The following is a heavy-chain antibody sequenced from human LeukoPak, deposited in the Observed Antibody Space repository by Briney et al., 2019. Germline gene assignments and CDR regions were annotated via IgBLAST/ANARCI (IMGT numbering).Heavy chain of an antibody. J-gene: IGHJ5*02. Sequence: SETLSLTCTVSGGSIGSYYWSWIRQPPGKGLEWIGYIYYGGNTDHNPSLKSRVSISVDTSKNQFSLKLSSVTAADTAVYYCARDITDSTAAAFDPWGQGTLVTVSS. D-gene: IGHD2-2*01. CDR2: IYYGGNT. CDR3: ARDITDSTAAAFDP. V-gene: IGHV4-59*12. CDR1: GGSIGSYY.